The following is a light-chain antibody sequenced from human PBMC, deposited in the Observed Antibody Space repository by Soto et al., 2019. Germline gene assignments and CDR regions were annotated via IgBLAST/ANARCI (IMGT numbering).Light chain of an antibody. CDR3: QQYGSSPDT. J-gene: IGKJ4*01. CDR2: DAS. CDR1: QSVRSNY. Sequence: EIVLTQSPGTLSLSPGERATLSCRASQSVRSNYLAWYQQKPGQAPRLLFYDASSRATGIPDRFSGSGSGTEFTLTISRLEPEDFAVYYCQQYGSSPDTFGGGTKVDIK. V-gene: IGKV3-20*01.